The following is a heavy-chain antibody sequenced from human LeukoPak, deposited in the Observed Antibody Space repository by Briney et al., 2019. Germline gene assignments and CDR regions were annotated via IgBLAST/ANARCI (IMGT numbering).Heavy chain of an antibody. D-gene: IGHD3-3*01. CDR1: GYTFTSYG. CDR2: ISAYNGNT. J-gene: IGHJ3*01. CDR3: ARESSRFFGEDTFDL. Sequence: GASVKVSCKASGYTFTSYGISWVRQAPGQGLEWMGWISAYNGNTNYAQKLQGRVTMTTDTSTSTAYMELRSLRSDDTAVYYCARESSRFFGEDTFDLWGQGTVVTVSS. V-gene: IGHV1-18*01.